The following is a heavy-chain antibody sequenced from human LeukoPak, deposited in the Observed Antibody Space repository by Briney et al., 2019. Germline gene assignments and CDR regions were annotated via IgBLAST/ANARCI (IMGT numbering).Heavy chain of an antibody. CDR2: ISGSGGST. V-gene: IGHV3-23*01. D-gene: IGHD6-19*01. CDR3: AKEPLMGSGWYDYYYYYMDV. J-gene: IGHJ6*03. CDR1: GFTFSSYA. Sequence: PGGSLRLSCAASGFTFSSYAMSWVRQAPGKGLEWVSAISGSGGSTYYADSVKGRFTISRDNSKNTLYLQMNSLRAEDTAVYYCAKEPLMGSGWYDYYYYYMDVWGKGTTVTVSS.